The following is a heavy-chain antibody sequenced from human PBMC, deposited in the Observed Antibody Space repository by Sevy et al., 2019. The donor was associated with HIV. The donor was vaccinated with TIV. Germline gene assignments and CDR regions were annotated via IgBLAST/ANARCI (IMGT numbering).Heavy chain of an antibody. CDR2: IQSDGGNQ. CDR3: AKNPYDNNAFDM. V-gene: IGHV3-30*02. Sequence: GGSLRLSCTASGFPFSSYAIHWIRQAPGKGLEWVAYIQSDGGNQYYGDSVKGRFTISRDNSKNTVYLQMDSLRVEDMAVYYCAKNPYDNNAFDMWGQRTMVTVSS. J-gene: IGHJ3*02. CDR1: GFPFSSYA. D-gene: IGHD3-22*01.